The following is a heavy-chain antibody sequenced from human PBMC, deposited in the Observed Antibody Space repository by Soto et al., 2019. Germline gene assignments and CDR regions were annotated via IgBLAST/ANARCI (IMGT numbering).Heavy chain of an antibody. V-gene: IGHV4-39*01. CDR2: IYYSGST. Sequence: QLQLQESGPGLVKPSETLSLTCTVSGGSISSSSYYWGWIRQPPGKGLEWIGSIYYSGSTYYNPSLKSRVTISVDTSKNQFSLKLSSVTAADTAVYYCGSSVTNMVRGVSWFDPWGQGTLVTVSS. D-gene: IGHD3-10*01. CDR3: GSSVTNMVRGVSWFDP. CDR1: GGSISSSSYY. J-gene: IGHJ5*02.